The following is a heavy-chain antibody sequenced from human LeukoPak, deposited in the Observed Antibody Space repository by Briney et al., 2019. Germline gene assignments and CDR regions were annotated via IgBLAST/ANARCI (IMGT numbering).Heavy chain of an antibody. D-gene: IGHD5-12*01. CDR1: GFTFSSYG. Sequence: GGSLRLSCAASGFTFSSYGMHWVRQAPGKGLEWVAVISYDGSNKYHADSVKGRFTISRDNSKNTLYLQMNCLRAEDTAVYYCAKVGRRGYSGYDYFDCWGQGTLVTVSS. CDR2: ISYDGSNK. J-gene: IGHJ4*02. V-gene: IGHV3-30*18. CDR3: AKVGRRGYSGYDYFDC.